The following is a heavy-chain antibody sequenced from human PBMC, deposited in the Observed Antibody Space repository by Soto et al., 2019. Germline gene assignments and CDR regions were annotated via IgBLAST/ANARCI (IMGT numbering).Heavy chain of an antibody. V-gene: IGHV3-23*04. D-gene: IGHD4-17*01. CDR2: ISGSGGGT. CDR3: TRDPNGDHIGAFDF. CDR1: KFTFSAYA. J-gene: IGHJ3*01. Sequence: EVQVVESGGGLVQPGGSLRLSCATSKFTFSAYAMTWVRQAPGEGLEWVSPISGSGGGTSYADSVKGRFSISRDNSKNTLYLRMNSLRVEDTAVYYCTRDPNGDHIGAFDFWGQGIVVTVSS.